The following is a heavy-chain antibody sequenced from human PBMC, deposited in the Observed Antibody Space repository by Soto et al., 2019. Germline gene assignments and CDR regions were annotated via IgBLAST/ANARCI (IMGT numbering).Heavy chain of an antibody. CDR3: ARGRVDGGELDL. D-gene: IGHD1-26*01. Sequence: VQLVESGGGVVQPGRSLRLSCAASGFTFSTYGMYWVRQAPGQGLEWVAVMWYAASNKYYADSVKGRFTISRDNSENTLYLQVNSLRAEDTAVFYGARGRVDGGELDLWGQGTLVTVSS. J-gene: IGHJ4*02. CDR2: MWYAASNK. V-gene: IGHV3-33*01. CDR1: GFTFSTYG.